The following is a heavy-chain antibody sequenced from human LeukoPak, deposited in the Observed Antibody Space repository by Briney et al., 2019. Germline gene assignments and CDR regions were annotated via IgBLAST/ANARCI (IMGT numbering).Heavy chain of an antibody. D-gene: IGHD3-22*01. CDR2: ISSSSSYI. CDR1: GFTFSSYS. V-gene: IGHV3-21*01. Sequence: GGSLRLSCAASGFTFSSYSMNWVRQAPGKGLEWVSSISSSSSYIYYADSVKGRLTISRDNAKNSLYLQMNSLRAEDTAVYYCARDDSGSTDAFDIWGQGTMVTVSS. CDR3: ARDDSGSTDAFDI. J-gene: IGHJ3*02.